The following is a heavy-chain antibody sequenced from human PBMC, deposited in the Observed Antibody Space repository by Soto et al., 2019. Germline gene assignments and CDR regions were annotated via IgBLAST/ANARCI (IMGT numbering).Heavy chain of an antibody. CDR2: IYYSGST. J-gene: IGHJ6*02. V-gene: IGHV4-59*01. D-gene: IGHD1-1*01. CDR3: ARTPSQVPYYYYGMDV. Sequence: QVQLQESGPGLVKPSETLSLTCTVSGGSISSYYWSWIRQPPGKGLEWIGYIYYSGSTNYNPSLKSRVTISVDTSKNPFSLKLSSVTAADTAVYYCARTPSQVPYYYYGMDVWGQGTTVTVSS. CDR1: GGSISSYY.